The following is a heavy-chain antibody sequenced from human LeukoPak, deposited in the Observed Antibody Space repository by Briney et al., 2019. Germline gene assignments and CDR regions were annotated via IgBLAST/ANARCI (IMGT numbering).Heavy chain of an antibody. CDR2: ISYDGSNK. D-gene: IGHD3-10*01. Sequence: GGSLRLSCAASGFTFSSYAMHWVRQAPGKGLEWVAVISYDGSNKYYADSVKGRFTISRDSSKNTLYLQMNSLRAEDTAVYYCARDYRHYYGSGSYYKGFDYWGQGTLVTVSS. V-gene: IGHV3-30*04. J-gene: IGHJ4*02. CDR3: ARDYRHYYGSGSYYKGFDY. CDR1: GFTFSSYA.